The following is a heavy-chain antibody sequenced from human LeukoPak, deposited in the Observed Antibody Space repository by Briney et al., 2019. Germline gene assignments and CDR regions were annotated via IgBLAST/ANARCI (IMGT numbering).Heavy chain of an antibody. D-gene: IGHD7-27*01. Sequence: SETLSLTCTVSDYSISSGYYWGWIRQPPGKGLEWIGSIYHSGSTYYTPSLKSRVTISVDTSKNQFSLKVGSVTAADTAVYYCAGAPWGPYDFWGQGTLVTVSS. V-gene: IGHV4-38-2*02. CDR1: DYSISSGYY. CDR3: AGAPWGPYDF. J-gene: IGHJ4*02. CDR2: IYHSGST.